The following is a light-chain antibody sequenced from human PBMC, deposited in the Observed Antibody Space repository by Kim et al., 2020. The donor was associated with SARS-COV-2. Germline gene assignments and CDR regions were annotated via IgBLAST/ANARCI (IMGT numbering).Light chain of an antibody. CDR1: SSDVGGHKY. CDR2: EVT. J-gene: IGLJ3*02. Sequence: QSVLTQPRSVSGSPGQSVTISCTGTSSDVGGHKYVSWYQQYADKAPKLMIYEVTKRPSGVPDRFSGSKSGDTASLTISGLQAEDEADYYCCSYAGTWVFGGGTQLTVL. CDR3: CSYAGTWV. V-gene: IGLV2-11*01.